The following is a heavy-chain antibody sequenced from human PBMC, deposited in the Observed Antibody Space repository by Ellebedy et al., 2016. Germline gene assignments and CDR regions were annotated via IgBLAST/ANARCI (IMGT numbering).Heavy chain of an antibody. V-gene: IGHV3-74*01. CDR1: GFTFSHSW. CDR3: ARASRQYSSGWCYDY. Sequence: GGSLRLSCAASGFTFSHSWMFWVRQAPGKGLMWISRISPDGGSVRYADSVKGRFTISRDSAKNSLYLQMNSLRAEDTAVYYCARASRQYSSGWCYDYWGQGTLVTVSS. D-gene: IGHD6-19*01. CDR2: ISPDGGSV. J-gene: IGHJ4*02.